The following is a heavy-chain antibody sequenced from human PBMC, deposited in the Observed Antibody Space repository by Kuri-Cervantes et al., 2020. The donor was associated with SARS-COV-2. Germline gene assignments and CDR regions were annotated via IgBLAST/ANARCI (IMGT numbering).Heavy chain of an antibody. CDR3: ASAIAVAGQGAFDI. CDR2: MNPNSGNT. V-gene: IGHV1-8*01. CDR1: GYTFTSYD. Sequence: ASVKVSCKASGYTFTSYDINWVRQATGQGLEWMGWMNPNSGNTGYAQKFQGRVTMTRNTSISTAYMELRSLRSDDTAVYYCASAIAVAGQGAFDIWGQGTRVTVSS. D-gene: IGHD6-19*01. J-gene: IGHJ3*02.